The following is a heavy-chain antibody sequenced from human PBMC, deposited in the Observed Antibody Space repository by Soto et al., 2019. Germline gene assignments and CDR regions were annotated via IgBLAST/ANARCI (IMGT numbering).Heavy chain of an antibody. CDR2: ISYDGSNK. CDR3: ARDSRYSYGSHSGYGMDV. V-gene: IGHV3-30-3*01. D-gene: IGHD5-18*01. J-gene: IGHJ6*02. CDR1: GFTFSSYA. Sequence: QVQLVESGGGVVQPGRSLRLSCAASGFTFSSYAMHWVRQAPGKGLEWVAVISYDGSNKYYADSVKGRFTISRDNSKNTLYLQMNSLRAEDTAVYYCARDSRYSYGSHSGYGMDVWGQGTTVTVSS.